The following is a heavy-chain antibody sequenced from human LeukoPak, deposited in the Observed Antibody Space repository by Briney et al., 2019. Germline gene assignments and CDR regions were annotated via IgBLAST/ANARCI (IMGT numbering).Heavy chain of an antibody. J-gene: IGHJ2*01. CDR3: VRGQFFFAF. V-gene: IGHV4-34*01. CDR1: GGSFSGYY. D-gene: IGHD3-3*01. Sequence: PSETLSLTCAVYGGSFSGYYWSWIRQPPGKGLGWIGEMHYSGATNYNPSLKSRVTISADTSVNQFSLKLTSVTAADTAVYYCVRGQFFFAFWSRGTPVTVSS. CDR2: MHYSGAT.